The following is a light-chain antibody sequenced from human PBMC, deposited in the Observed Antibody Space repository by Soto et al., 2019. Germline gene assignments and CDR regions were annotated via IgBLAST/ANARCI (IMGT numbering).Light chain of an antibody. CDR3: QQYDNLPFT. J-gene: IGKJ3*01. CDR1: QDISKY. CDR2: DAS. Sequence: DIQMTQSPSSLSASVGDRVTITCQASQDISKYLNWYQQKPGKVPKLLIYDASNLETGVPSRFSGSGSGTDFTFTISSLQPEDIATYYCQQYDNLPFTFGPGTKVEIK. V-gene: IGKV1-33*01.